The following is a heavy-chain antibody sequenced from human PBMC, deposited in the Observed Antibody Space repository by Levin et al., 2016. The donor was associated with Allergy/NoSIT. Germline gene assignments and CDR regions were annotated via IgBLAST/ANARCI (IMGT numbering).Heavy chain of an antibody. V-gene: IGHV4-39*01. CDR1: GGSISSSSYY. D-gene: IGHD6-19*01. J-gene: IGHJ4*02. CDR3: ARPYTTGWYYFDY. Sequence: SETLSLTCTVSGGSISSSSYYWGWIRQPPGKGLEWIGNIYYSGSTYYNPSLKSRVTISVGTSNNQFSLKLSSVTAADTAVYYCARPYTTGWYYFDYWGQGTLVTVSS. CDR2: IYYSGST.